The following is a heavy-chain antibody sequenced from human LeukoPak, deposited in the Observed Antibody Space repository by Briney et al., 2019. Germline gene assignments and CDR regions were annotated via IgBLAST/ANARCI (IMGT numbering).Heavy chain of an antibody. Sequence: GGALRLSCAASGFAFSDHYMTWIREAPGKGLEWVSYISGSGTNTFYADIVKGRFTISRDNAKNSVYLQMNSLRAEDTAMYFCARVMVYAASSADLWGQGTLVTVSS. D-gene: IGHD2-8*01. CDR2: ISGSGTNT. J-gene: IGHJ5*02. CDR3: ARVMVYAASSADL. V-gene: IGHV3-11*01. CDR1: GFAFSDHY.